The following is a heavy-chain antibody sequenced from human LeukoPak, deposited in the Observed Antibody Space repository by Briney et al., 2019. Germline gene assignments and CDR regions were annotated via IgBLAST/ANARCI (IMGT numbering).Heavy chain of an antibody. CDR1: GYSISTGYY. CDR2: FHHSGST. V-gene: IGHV4-38-2*02. Sequence: PSETLSLTCAVSGYSISTGYYWGWIRQPPGKGLEWIGSFHHSGSTYYNPSLKSRVTISVDTSKNHFSLKLTSVTAADTAVYYCARDFRGYDRSGYFATWGQGPLVPVFS. CDR3: ARDFRGYDRSGYFAT. J-gene: IGHJ4*02. D-gene: IGHD3-22*01.